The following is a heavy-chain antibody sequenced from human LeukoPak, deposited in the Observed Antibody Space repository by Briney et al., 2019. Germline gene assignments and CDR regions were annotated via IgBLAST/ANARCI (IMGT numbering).Heavy chain of an antibody. V-gene: IGHV3-23*01. CDR2: ISGSGHST. CDR3: AKGAVAGILNWFDP. J-gene: IGHJ5*02. Sequence: GESLRLSCAASGFIFSTYAMSWVRQAPGKGLEWVSAISGSGHSTYYADSVKGRLTISRDNSKNTLYLQMNSLRAEDTAVYYCAKGAVAGILNWFDPWGQGTLVTVSS. CDR1: GFIFSTYA. D-gene: IGHD6-19*01.